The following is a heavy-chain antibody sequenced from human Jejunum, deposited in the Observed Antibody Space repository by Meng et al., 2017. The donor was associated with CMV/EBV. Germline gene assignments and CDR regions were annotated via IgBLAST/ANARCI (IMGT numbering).Heavy chain of an antibody. V-gene: IGHV4-34*01. Sequence: GSFSANYWICIRQSPGEDLEWIGEVTPYGTATYNPSLESRVTISRDTSKNQFSLRLTSVTVEDTAVYYCARAPPVAAPGSYFDSWGQGAQVTVSS. D-gene: IGHD1-14*01. CDR2: VTPYGTA. J-gene: IGHJ4*02. CDR3: ARAPPVAAPGSYFDS. CDR1: GSFSANY.